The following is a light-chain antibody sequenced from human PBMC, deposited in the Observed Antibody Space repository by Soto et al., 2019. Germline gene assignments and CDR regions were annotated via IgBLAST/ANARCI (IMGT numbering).Light chain of an antibody. J-gene: IGKJ1*01. CDR1: ETVATNH. Sequence: DIVLTQSPGTLSFSPGGSATLSCRASETVATNHLTWYQQKPGQAPRLLIYAASRRATDIPDRFSGSGSGTDFTLTITSLEPEDSAMYYCQQYGSSPLTFGQGTRVEI. CDR3: QQYGSSPLT. V-gene: IGKV3-20*01. CDR2: AAS.